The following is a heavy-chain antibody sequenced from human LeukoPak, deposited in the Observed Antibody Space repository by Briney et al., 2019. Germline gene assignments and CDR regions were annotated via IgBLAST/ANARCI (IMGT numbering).Heavy chain of an antibody. CDR3: ASPQWLAF. CDR1: GFTFSSYE. V-gene: IGHV3-48*03. J-gene: IGHJ4*02. CDR2: ISTSGSTI. Sequence: QPGGSLRLSCAASGFTFSSYEMNWVRQAPGKGLEWVSYISTSGSTIYYADSVKGRFTISRDNAKNSLYLQMNGLRAEDTAIYYCASPQWLAFWGQGTLVTVSS. D-gene: IGHD6-19*01.